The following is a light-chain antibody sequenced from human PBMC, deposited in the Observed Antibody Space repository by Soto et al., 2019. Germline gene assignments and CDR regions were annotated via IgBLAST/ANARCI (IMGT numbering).Light chain of an antibody. CDR3: QQYNNWPPMYT. CDR1: QSVNSN. Sequence: EIVMTQSPATLSVSPGERATLSCRASQSVNSNVAWYQQKPGQAPRLLMYGASTRVPGIPARFSGSGSGTEFTLTISSLQSEDFAVYYCQQYNNWPPMYTFGQGTKLEIK. J-gene: IGKJ2*01. CDR2: GAS. V-gene: IGKV3-15*01.